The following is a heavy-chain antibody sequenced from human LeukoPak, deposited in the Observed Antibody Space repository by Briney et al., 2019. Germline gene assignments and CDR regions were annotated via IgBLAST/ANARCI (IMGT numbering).Heavy chain of an antibody. V-gene: IGHV4-38-2*02. Sequence: SSETLSLTCTVTGYSISSGYYWGWVRQPPGKGLEWIGSIYHSGITQYNTALRSRVTMSVDTSKNQFSLNLSSMTAADTAVYYCARTEDSSGYYSPFAYWGQGILVTVSS. J-gene: IGHJ4*02. CDR3: ARTEDSSGYYSPFAY. CDR2: IYHSGIT. D-gene: IGHD3-22*01. CDR1: GYSISSGYY.